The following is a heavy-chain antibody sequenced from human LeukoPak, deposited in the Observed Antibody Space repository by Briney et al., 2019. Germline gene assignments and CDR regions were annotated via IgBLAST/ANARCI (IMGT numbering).Heavy chain of an antibody. V-gene: IGHV3-23*01. CDR2: ISGGGDST. CDR1: GFIFNSYG. CDR3: AKLTSSTGYYPFDY. J-gene: IGHJ4*02. D-gene: IGHD3-22*01. Sequence: GGSLRLSCAASGFIFNSYGMSWVRQAPGKGLEWVSAISGGGDSTNYADSVKGRFTISRDNSKNTLYLQMDSLSAEDTAVYYCAKLTSSTGYYPFDYWGQGTLVTVSS.